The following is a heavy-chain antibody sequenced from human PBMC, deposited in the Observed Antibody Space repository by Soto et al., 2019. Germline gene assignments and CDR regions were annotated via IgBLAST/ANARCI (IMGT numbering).Heavy chain of an antibody. CDR1: GFTFDDYA. J-gene: IGHJ4*02. V-gene: IGHV3-9*01. Sequence: EVQLVESGGGLVQPGRSLRLSCAASGFTFDDYAMHWVRRVPGKGLEWVSSISWSSNIIGYADSVKGRFTISRDNAKNSLYLQMNSLRPEVTALYYCAKGGPDGFCSGGRCYFDYWGQGTLVTVSS. D-gene: IGHD2-15*01. CDR2: ISWSSNII. CDR3: AKGGPDGFCSGGRCYFDY.